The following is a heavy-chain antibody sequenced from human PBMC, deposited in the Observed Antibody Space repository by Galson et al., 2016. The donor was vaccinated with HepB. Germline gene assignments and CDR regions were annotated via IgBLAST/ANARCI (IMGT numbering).Heavy chain of an antibody. D-gene: IGHD1-26*01. CDR1: GGSISSSNYY. Sequence: SETLSLTCTVSGGSISSSNYYWGWVRQPPGKGLEWIGSIYYSGGSYYNPSLTRRVTISVDTSKNQFSLKPSSVTAADTAVYYCARQIVQWGGRGAFDIWGQGTMVTVSS. V-gene: IGHV4-39*07. J-gene: IGHJ3*02. CDR2: IYYSGGS. CDR3: ARQIVQWGGRGAFDI.